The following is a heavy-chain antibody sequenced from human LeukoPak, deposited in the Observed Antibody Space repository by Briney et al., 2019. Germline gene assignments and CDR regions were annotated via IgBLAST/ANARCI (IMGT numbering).Heavy chain of an antibody. CDR3: ARLGVGATRDAFDI. V-gene: IGHV3-20*04. D-gene: IGHD1-26*01. CDR2: INWNGGST. CDR1: GIILSNSA. Sequence: GGSLRLSCEASGIILSNSAMSWVRQAPGKGLEWVSGINWNGGSTGYADSVKGRFTISRDNAKNSLYLQMNSLRAEDTALYYCARLGVGATRDAFDIWGQGTMVTVSS. J-gene: IGHJ3*02.